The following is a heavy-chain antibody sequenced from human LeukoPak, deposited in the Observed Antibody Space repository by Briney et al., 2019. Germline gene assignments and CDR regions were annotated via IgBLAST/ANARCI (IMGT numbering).Heavy chain of an antibody. D-gene: IGHD2-2*01. J-gene: IGHJ5*02. CDR2: IYYSGST. Sequence: SETLSLTCTVSGGSISSSSYYWGWIRQPPGKGLEWIGSIYYSGSTYYNPSLKSRVTISVDTSKNQFSLKLSSVTAADTAVYYCARDNTVVPAAPRNWFDPWGQGTLVTVSS. V-gene: IGHV4-39*02. CDR1: GGSISSSSYY. CDR3: ARDNTVVPAAPRNWFDP.